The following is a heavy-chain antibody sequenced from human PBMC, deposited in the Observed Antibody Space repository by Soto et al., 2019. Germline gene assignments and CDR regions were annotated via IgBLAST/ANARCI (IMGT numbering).Heavy chain of an antibody. V-gene: IGHV3-23*01. CDR2: IGGAGSNI. J-gene: IGHJ3*02. Sequence: EVQLLESGGGLVQPGGSLRLSCAASGFTFSEYAMTWVRQAPGKGLEWVSVIGGAGSNIYYADSVEGRFTVSRDASKNSLNLRLDHRGVGGTDVYSGGKDLVRRSGVYDPLDIWGPGTMVTVSS. CDR3: GKDLVRRSGVYDPLDI. D-gene: IGHD6-25*01. CDR1: GFTFSEYA.